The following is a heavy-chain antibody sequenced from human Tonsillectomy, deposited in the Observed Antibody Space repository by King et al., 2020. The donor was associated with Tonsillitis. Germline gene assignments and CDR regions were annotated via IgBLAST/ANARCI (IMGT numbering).Heavy chain of an antibody. CDR3: ARDQYGEAYFDY. V-gene: IGHV1-2*02. J-gene: IGHJ4*02. Sequence: QLVQSGAEVKKPGASVKVSCKASGYTFTGYYIHWVRQAPGQGLEWMGWINPNRGGTNYAQKFQGRVTMTTDTSTSTAHMELSRLRSDDTAVYYCARDQYGEAYFDYWGQGTLVTVSS. CDR1: GYTFTGYY. CDR2: INPNRGGT. D-gene: IGHD4-17*01.